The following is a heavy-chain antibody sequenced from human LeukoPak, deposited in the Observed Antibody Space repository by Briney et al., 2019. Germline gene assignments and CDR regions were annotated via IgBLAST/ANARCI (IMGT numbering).Heavy chain of an antibody. CDR1: GFTFSTYE. Sequence: TGGSLRLSCGASGFTFSTYEMNWVRQAPGKGLEWVSYISSGGTTIYYADSVKGRFTISRANAKNSLYVQMNSLRAEDTAVYYCARGYTSGYYAPFFDYWGQGTLVTVSS. D-gene: IGHD3-3*01. CDR3: ARGYTSGYYAPFFDY. J-gene: IGHJ4*02. CDR2: ISSGGTTI. V-gene: IGHV3-48*03.